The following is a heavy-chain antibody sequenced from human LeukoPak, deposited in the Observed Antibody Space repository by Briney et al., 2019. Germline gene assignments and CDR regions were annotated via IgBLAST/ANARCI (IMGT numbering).Heavy chain of an antibody. CDR1: GGSFSGYY. D-gene: IGHD5-12*01. CDR3: ARGLGRDGYNGELDY. Sequence: SETLSLTCAVYGGSFSGYYWSWIRQPPGKGLEWIGEINHSGSTNYNPSLKSRVTISVDTSKNQFSLKLSSVTAADTAVYYCARGLGRDGYNGELDYWGQGTLVTVSS. J-gene: IGHJ4*02. V-gene: IGHV4-34*01. CDR2: INHSGST.